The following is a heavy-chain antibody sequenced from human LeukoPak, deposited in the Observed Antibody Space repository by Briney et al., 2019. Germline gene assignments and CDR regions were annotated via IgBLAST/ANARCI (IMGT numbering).Heavy chain of an antibody. V-gene: IGHV4-59*01. CDR3: AREGNYVWENYRHYYFDY. J-gene: IGHJ4*02. CDR2: IYYSGST. CDR1: GGSISSYY. D-gene: IGHD3-16*02. Sequence: PSETLSLTCTVSGGSISSYYWSWIRQPPGKGLEWIGYIYYSGSTNYNPSLNSRVTISVDTSKNQFSLKLSSVTAADTAVYYCAREGNYVWENYRHYYFDYWGQGTLVTVSS.